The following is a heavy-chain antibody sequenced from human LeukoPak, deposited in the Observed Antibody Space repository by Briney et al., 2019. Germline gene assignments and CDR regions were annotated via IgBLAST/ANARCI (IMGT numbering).Heavy chain of an antibody. CDR2: INHSGRT. CDR1: GDSFIGYF. J-gene: IGHJ4*02. Sequence: SETLPLTCAASGDSFIGYFWTWIRQAPGKGLEWIGDINHSGRTNYNPSLQRRVSISVDTSKNQFSLNVTSVTGADTAVYYCARTSGFFDSSGFYQQNPYYFQYWGQGVLVTVSS. V-gene: IGHV4-34*01. D-gene: IGHD3-22*01. CDR3: ARTSGFFDSSGFYQQNPYYFQY.